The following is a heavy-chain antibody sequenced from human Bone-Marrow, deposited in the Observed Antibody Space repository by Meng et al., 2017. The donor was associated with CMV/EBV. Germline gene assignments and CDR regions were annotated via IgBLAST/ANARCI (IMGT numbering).Heavy chain of an antibody. CDR2: IYYSGTT. V-gene: IGHV4-59*01. Sequence: SETLSLTCTASGGSISSYYWNWSRQPPGKGLECIGYIYYSGTTYYNPSLKSRVTISVDTSKNQFSLKLIPVTAADTAVYFCAREVTSNAFDIWGQGAMVTVSS. J-gene: IGHJ3*02. CDR1: GGSISSYY. CDR3: AREVTSNAFDI.